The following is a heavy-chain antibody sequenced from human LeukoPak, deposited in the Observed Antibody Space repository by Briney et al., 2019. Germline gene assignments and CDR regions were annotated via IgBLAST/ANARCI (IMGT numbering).Heavy chain of an antibody. Sequence: KTSETLSLTCTVSGGSISSYHWSWIRQPPGKGLEWNGYIYYSGSTNYNPSLKSRVTISVDTSKNQFSLKLGSVTAADTAVYYCARSYCTNGECYPFYWYFDLWGRGTLVTVSS. V-gene: IGHV4-59*01. D-gene: IGHD2-8*01. CDR1: GGSISSYH. CDR2: IYYSGST. J-gene: IGHJ2*01. CDR3: ARSYCTNGECYPFYWYFDL.